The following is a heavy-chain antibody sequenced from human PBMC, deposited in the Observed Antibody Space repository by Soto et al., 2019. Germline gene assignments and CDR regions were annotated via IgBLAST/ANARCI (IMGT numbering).Heavy chain of an antibody. V-gene: IGHV1-8*01. CDR2: MHPNSGNT. CDR3: ASGKLVAIEY. Sequence: QVQLVQSGAEVKKPGASVKVSCKASVYNFTSYDINWVRQATGQGLEWMGWMHPNSGNTGYAQKFQGRVTMTRNTSISTAYMELSSLRSEDTALYDCASGKLVAIEYRGQGTRVTVSS. J-gene: IGHJ4*02. CDR1: VYNFTSYD. D-gene: IGHD2-15*01.